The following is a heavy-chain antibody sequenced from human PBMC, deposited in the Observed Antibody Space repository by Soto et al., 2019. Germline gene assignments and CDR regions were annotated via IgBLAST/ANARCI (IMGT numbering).Heavy chain of an antibody. Sequence: QEQLVESGGCVVQPGRSLRLSCAASGFVFSNYGMNWVRQAPGKGLEWVASIPYDGSNEYYADSVKGRFTISRDDSKNTLYLQMSSLRTEDTALYYCAKDVLRFLGRELWHGMDVWCQGTAVTVSS. CDR3: AKDVLRFLGRELWHGMDV. V-gene: IGHV3-30*18. CDR1: GFVFSNYG. D-gene: IGHD3-3*01. CDR2: IPYDGSNE. J-gene: IGHJ6*02.